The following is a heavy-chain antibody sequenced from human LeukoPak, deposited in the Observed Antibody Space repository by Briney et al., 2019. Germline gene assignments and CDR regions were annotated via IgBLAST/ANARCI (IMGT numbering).Heavy chain of an antibody. D-gene: IGHD6-19*01. CDR2: ISSSSSYI. J-gene: IGHJ4*02. CDR1: GFTFSSYS. CDR3: ARDRWGSGDGTDY. V-gene: IGHV3-21*01. Sequence: PGGSLRLSCAASGFTFSSYSMHWVRQAPGKGLEWVSSISSSSSYIYYADSVKGRFTISRDNAKNSLYLQMNSLRAEDTAVYYCARDRWGSGDGTDYWGQGTLVTVSS.